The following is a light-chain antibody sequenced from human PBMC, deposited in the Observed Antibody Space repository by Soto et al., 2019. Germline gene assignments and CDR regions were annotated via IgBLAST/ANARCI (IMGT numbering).Light chain of an antibody. CDR2: DAS. J-gene: IGKJ5*01. CDR1: QSVSSY. V-gene: IGKV3-11*01. CDR3: QQRSNWPSIT. Sequence: EIVMTQSPATLSLSPGEIATLSCRASQSVSSYLAWYQQKPGQAPRLLIYDASNRATGIPARFSGSGSGTDFTLTINSLEPEDFAVYYCQQRSNWPSITFGQGTRLEIK.